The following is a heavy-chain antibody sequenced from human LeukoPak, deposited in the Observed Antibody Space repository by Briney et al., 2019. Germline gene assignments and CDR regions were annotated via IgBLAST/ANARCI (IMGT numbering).Heavy chain of an antibody. V-gene: IGHV1-2*02. CDR3: ARARGNNWFDP. Sequence: GASVKVSCKASGYTFTGYYMHWVRLAPGQGLEWMGWINPNSGGKNYAQKFQGRVTMTRDTSISTAYMELSRLRSDDTAVYYCARARGNNWFDPWGQGTLVTVSS. CDR1: GYTFTGYY. J-gene: IGHJ5*02. CDR2: INPNSGGK.